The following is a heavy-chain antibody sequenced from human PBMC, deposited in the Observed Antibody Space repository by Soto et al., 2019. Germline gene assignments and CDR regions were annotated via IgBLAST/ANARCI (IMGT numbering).Heavy chain of an antibody. CDR1: GYTFTSYA. CDR2: INPYNGNT. V-gene: IGHV1-18*01. CDR3: ARDTAMALPDA. J-gene: IGHJ4*02. Sequence: QVQLVQSGTEVKKPGASVKVSCKASGYTFTSYAISLVRQAPGQGLEWMGWINPYNGNTNYAQKLQGRVTMTTDTSTSTAYMELRSLRSYDTAVYYCARDTAMALPDAWGQGTLFTVSS. D-gene: IGHD5-18*01.